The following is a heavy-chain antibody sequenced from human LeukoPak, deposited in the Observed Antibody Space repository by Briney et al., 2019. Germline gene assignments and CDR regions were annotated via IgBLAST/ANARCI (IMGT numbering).Heavy chain of an antibody. Sequence: PSQTLSLTCTVSGGSISSSSYYWGWIRQPPGKGLEWIGSIYCSGSTYYNPSLKSRVTISVDTSKNQFSLKLSSVTAADTAVYYCARGCGGDCLDAFDIWGQGTMVTVSS. D-gene: IGHD2-21*01. CDR3: ARGCGGDCLDAFDI. J-gene: IGHJ3*02. V-gene: IGHV4-39*07. CDR2: IYCSGST. CDR1: GGSISSSSYY.